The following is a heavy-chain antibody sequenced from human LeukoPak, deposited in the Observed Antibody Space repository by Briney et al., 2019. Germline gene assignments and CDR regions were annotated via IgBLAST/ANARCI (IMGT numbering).Heavy chain of an antibody. CDR2: INHSGST. CDR3: ARGRITMVRGVIKAVSADFDY. J-gene: IGHJ4*02. V-gene: IGHV4-34*01. CDR1: GGSSSGYY. Sequence: SETLSLTCAVYGGSSSGYYWSWIRQPPGKGLEWIGEINHSGSTNYNPSLKSRVTISVDTSKNQFSLKLSSVTAADTAVYYCARGRITMVRGVIKAVSADFDYWGQGTLITVSS. D-gene: IGHD3-10*01.